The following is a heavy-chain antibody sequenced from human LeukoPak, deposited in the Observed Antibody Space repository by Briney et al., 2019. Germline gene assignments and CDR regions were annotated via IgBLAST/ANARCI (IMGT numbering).Heavy chain of an antibody. CDR3: ARLPKTYYDFWSGYHFDY. Sequence: GESLKISCKGSGYSFTSYWIDWVRQMPGKGLEWMGIIYPGDSDTRYSPSFQGQVTISADKSISTAYLQWSSLKASDTAMYYCARLPKTYYDFWSGYHFDYWGQGTLVTVSS. CDR1: GYSFTSYW. V-gene: IGHV5-51*01. CDR2: IYPGDSDT. J-gene: IGHJ4*02. D-gene: IGHD3-3*01.